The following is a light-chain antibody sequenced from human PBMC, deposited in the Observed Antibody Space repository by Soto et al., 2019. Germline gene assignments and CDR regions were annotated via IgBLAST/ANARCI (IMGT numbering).Light chain of an antibody. CDR1: SSNIGSNY. J-gene: IGLJ2*01. CDR3: AAWDDSLSGVV. V-gene: IGLV1-47*01. Sequence: QSVLTQPASVSGTPGQRVTISCSGSSSNIGSNYVYWYQQLPGTVPQLLIYRNSERPSGVPDRFSGSKSGTSASLAISGLRSEDEADYYCAAWDDSLSGVVFGGGTKLTV. CDR2: RNS.